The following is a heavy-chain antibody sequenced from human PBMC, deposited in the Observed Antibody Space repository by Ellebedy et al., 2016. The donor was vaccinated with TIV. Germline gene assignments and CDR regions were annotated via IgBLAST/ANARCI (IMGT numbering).Heavy chain of an antibody. J-gene: IGHJ3*02. Sequence: GESLKISCEAPGFTFITSWLTWVRQAPGKGLEWLAGIRPDGSEKCAVDPLKGRFTNSRDKAKNSLSLQMNSLRADDTAVYYCSRNKGWNAFDIWGQGTMVTVSS. CDR1: GFTFITSW. CDR2: IRPDGSEK. CDR3: SRNKGWNAFDI. V-gene: IGHV3-7*01. D-gene: IGHD6-19*01.